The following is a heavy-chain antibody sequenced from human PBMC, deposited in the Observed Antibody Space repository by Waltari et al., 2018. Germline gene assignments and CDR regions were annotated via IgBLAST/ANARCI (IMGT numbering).Heavy chain of an antibody. V-gene: IGHV3-9*01. D-gene: IGHD3-22*01. CDR3: AGGDGGYYYHKLDV. CDR2: ISWNSGSI. CDR1: GFTFDDYA. J-gene: IGHJ6*02. Sequence: EVQLVESGGGLVQPGRSLRLSCAASGFTFDDYAMHWVRQAPGKGLEWVSGISWNSGSIGYADSVKGRFTISRDNAKNSLYLQMNSLRAEDTALYYCAGGDGGYYYHKLDVWGQGTAVTVSS.